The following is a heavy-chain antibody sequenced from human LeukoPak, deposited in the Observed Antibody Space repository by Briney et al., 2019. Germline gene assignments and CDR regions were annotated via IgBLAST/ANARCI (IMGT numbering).Heavy chain of an antibody. CDR2: INHSGRT. J-gene: IGHJ5*02. D-gene: IGHD1-7*01. CDR3: AREPRGNLPFTNWFDP. V-gene: IGHV4-34*01. CDR1: GGSFSGYY. Sequence: PSDCPSLICAVYGGSFSGYYWGWIRQPPGKGREWIGEINHSGRTKYNPSLKSRVTISVDTSKNQFSLKLSSVTAADTAVYSCAREPRGNLPFTNWFDPWGQGTLVTVSS.